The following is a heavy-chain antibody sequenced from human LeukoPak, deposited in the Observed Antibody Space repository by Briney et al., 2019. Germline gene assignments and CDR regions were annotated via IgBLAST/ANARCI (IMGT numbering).Heavy chain of an antibody. CDR2: IYYSGST. V-gene: IGHV4-59*12. CDR1: GGSISSYY. Sequence: SETLSLTCTVSGGSISSYYWSWIRQPPGKGLEWIGYIYYSGSTNYNPSLKSRVTMSLDTSKNQFSLKLNSVTAADTAVYYCARGRIAVAGNWFDPWGQGTLVTVSS. CDR3: ARGRIAVAGNWFDP. D-gene: IGHD6-19*01. J-gene: IGHJ5*02.